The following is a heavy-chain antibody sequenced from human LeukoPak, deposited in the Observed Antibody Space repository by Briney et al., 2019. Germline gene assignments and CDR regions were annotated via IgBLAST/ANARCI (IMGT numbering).Heavy chain of an antibody. J-gene: IGHJ4*02. CDR2: INPNGGGT. V-gene: IGHV1-2*02. CDR1: GYTFTVYY. CDR3: ARYIAARPFDY. D-gene: IGHD6-6*01. Sequence: ASVKVSCKASGYTFTVYYMHWVRQAPGQGLEWMGWINPNGGGTNYAQKFQGRVTMTRDTSVTTAYMELSRLRSDDTAVYYCARYIAARPFDYWGQGTLVTVSS.